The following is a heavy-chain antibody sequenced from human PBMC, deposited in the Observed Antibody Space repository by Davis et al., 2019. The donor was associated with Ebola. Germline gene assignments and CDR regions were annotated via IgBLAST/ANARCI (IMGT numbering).Heavy chain of an antibody. Sequence: PSETLSLTCTVSGGSISSYYWSWIRQPAGKGLEWIGRIYTSGSTNYNPSLKSRVTMSVDTSKNQFSLKLSSVTAADTAVYYCARGRLLWFGELSKNWFDPWGQGTLVTVSS. D-gene: IGHD3-10*01. CDR1: GGSISSYY. CDR3: ARGRLLWFGELSKNWFDP. CDR2: IYTSGST. V-gene: IGHV4-4*07. J-gene: IGHJ5*02.